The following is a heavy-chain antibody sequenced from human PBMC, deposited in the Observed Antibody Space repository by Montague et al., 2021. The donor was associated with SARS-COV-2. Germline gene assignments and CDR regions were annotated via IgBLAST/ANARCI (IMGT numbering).Heavy chain of an antibody. CDR3: LNYHGSGSYGDF. D-gene: IGHD3-10*01. CDR2: ISASAMRT. J-gene: IGHJ4*02. Sequence: SLRLSCAASGFTFSSYWMHWVRQGPGKGLEWVSSISASAMRTHYPDSVKGRFTISRDNSKNTLYLQMSSLRAEDTAVYFCLNYHGSGSYGDFWGQGTLVTVSP. CDR1: GFTFSSYW. V-gene: IGHV3-23*01.